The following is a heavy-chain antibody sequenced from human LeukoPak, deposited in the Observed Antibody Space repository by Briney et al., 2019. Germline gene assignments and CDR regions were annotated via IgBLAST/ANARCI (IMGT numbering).Heavy chain of an antibody. V-gene: IGHV1-46*01. J-gene: IGHJ6*02. CDR1: GYTFTSYY. Sequence: ASVTVSCTASGYTFTSYYMHWVRQAPGQGLEWMGIINPSGGSTSYAQKFQGRVTMTRDTSTSTVYMELSSLRSEDTAVYYCARGGLTLRYDYYGMDVWGQGTTVTVSS. CDR3: ARGGLTLRYDYYGMDV. D-gene: IGHD1-14*01. CDR2: INPSGGST.